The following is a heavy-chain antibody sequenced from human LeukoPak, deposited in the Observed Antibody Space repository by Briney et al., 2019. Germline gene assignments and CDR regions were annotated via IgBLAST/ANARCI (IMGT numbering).Heavy chain of an antibody. J-gene: IGHJ3*02. CDR1: GASITSGDYY. CDR3: AFSCSSTSCHDAFDI. CDR2: IYHSGST. D-gene: IGHD2-2*01. Sequence: PSQTLSLTCTVSGASITSGDYYWSWIRQPPGKGPEWIGYIYHSGSTYNNPSLKSRVTISVDTSKNQFSLKLSSVTAADTAVYYCAFSCSSTSCHDAFDIWGQGTMVTVSS. V-gene: IGHV4-30-4*01.